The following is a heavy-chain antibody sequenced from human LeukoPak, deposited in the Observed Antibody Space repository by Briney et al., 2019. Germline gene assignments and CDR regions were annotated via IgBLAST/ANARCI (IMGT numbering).Heavy chain of an antibody. CDR2: ISYSGSP. Sequence: SETLSLTCTVSGGSISVYYWSRIRQPPGKGLEWIGYISYSGSPNYNPSLKSRITISVDTSKHQFSLKLSSVTAADTAVYYCASLRFYDSSGFYDAFDIWGQGTMVTVSS. V-gene: IGHV4-59*08. CDR3: ASLRFYDSSGFYDAFDI. J-gene: IGHJ3*02. D-gene: IGHD3-22*01. CDR1: GGSISVYY.